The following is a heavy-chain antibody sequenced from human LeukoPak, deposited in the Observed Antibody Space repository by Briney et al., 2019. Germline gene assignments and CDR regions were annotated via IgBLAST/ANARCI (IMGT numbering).Heavy chain of an antibody. CDR1: GYSLTELS. CDR2: FDPEDGQT. V-gene: IGHV1-24*01. D-gene: IGHD5-18*01. CDR3: TTVLPGIQLWSRPLWFFDL. J-gene: IGHJ2*01. Sequence: ASVTVSCKVSGYSLTELSIHWVRQAPGKGLEWMGGFDPEDGQTIYAQKFQGRVTMTEDTSTDTAFINLDSLRSEDTAVYYCTTVLPGIQLWSRPLWFFDLWGRGTLVIVSS.